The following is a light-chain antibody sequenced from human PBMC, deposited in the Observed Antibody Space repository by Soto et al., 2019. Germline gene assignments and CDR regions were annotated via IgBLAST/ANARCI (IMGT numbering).Light chain of an antibody. CDR2: DAS. CDR3: QHRSGWPPSYT. CDR1: QSVSSY. Sequence: EVVLTQSPATLSLSPGEGATLSCRASQSVSSYLAWYQHKPGQAPRLLISDASKRATGIPARFSGSGSGTDFTLTISSREPEDFAVYSCQHRSGWPPSYTFGQGTKLEIK. J-gene: IGKJ2*01. V-gene: IGKV3-11*01.